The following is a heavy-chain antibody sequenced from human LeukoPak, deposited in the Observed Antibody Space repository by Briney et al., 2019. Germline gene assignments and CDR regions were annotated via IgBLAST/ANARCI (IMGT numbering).Heavy chain of an antibody. CDR3: ARSGTAIDY. D-gene: IGHD6-13*01. J-gene: IGHJ4*02. CDR1: GYSISSGYY. V-gene: IGHV4-38-2*02. Sequence: SETLSLTCTVSGYSISSGYYWGWIRPPPGKGLEWIGSMYHSGSTYYNPFLKGRVTISVDTSKNQFSLKLSSVTAADTAVYYCARSGTAIDYWGQGTLVTVSS. CDR2: MYHSGST.